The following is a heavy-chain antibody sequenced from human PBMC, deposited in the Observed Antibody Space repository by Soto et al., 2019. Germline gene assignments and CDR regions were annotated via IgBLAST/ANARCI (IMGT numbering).Heavy chain of an antibody. V-gene: IGHV3-23*01. J-gene: IGHJ6*02. D-gene: IGHD6-13*01. CDR2: ISGSGGST. Sequence: GGSLRLSCAASGFTFSSCAMSWVRQAPGKGLEWVSAISGSGGSTYYADSVKGRFTISRDNSKNTLYLQMNSLRAEDTAVYYCAKDAPPNSSSWYSYYYYGMDVWGQGTTVTVSS. CDR3: AKDAPPNSSSWYSYYYYGMDV. CDR1: GFTFSSCA.